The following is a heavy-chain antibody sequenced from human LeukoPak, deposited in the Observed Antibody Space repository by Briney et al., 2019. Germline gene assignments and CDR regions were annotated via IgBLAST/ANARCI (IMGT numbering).Heavy chain of an antibody. Sequence: GGSLRLSCAASGLTFSNRAMSWVRQAPGKGLEWVSGISFSDGRTYYADSVKGRFTISGDNSKNTLYLQMNSLRAEDTAVYYCAKDLSFTYYYDSSGVHYFEHWGQGTLVTVSS. J-gene: IGHJ4*02. CDR2: ISFSDGRT. D-gene: IGHD3-22*01. CDR1: GLTFSNRA. CDR3: AKDLSFTYYYDSSGVHYFEH. V-gene: IGHV3-23*01.